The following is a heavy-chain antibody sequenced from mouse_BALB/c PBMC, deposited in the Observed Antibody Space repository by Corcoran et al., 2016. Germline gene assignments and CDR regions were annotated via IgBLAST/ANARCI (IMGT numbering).Heavy chain of an antibody. Sequence: EGQLQQSGRVLLKPGSSLKMSCKASGYTFTSYVMHWLKQKPGQGLEWIGYINPYNDGTKYNDKFKGKATLTSDKSSSTAYMELSSLTSEDSAVDYCAREGGGYWGQGTTLTVSS. D-gene: IGHD3-3*01. CDR1: GYTFTSYV. J-gene: IGHJ2*01. CDR3: AREGGGY. V-gene: IGHV1S136*01. CDR2: INPYNDGT.